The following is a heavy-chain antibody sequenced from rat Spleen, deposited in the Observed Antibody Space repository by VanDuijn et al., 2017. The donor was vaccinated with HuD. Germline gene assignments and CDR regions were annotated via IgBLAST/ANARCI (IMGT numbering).Heavy chain of an antibody. CDR2: ICTGGGNT. CDR3: ARHALMYTTDPFTY. V-gene: IGHV5-25*01. D-gene: IGHD1-6*01. J-gene: IGHJ3*01. Sequence: EVQLVESGGGLVQPGRSMKLSCAASGFTFSNYYMAWVRQAPTKGLEWVASICTGGGNTYYRDSVKGRFTFSRDNAKRILYLQIDSLPSEDSATYYCARHALMYTTDPFTYWGQGTLVTVSS. CDR1: GFTFSNYY.